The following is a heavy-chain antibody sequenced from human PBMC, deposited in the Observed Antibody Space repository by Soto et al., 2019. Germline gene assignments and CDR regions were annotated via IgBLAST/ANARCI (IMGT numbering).Heavy chain of an antibody. D-gene: IGHD6-13*01. J-gene: IGHJ6*02. CDR2: IYPGDSDT. V-gene: IGHV5-51*01. Sequence: PGESLKISCKGSGYSFTSYWIGWVRQMPGKGLEWMGIIYPGDSDTRYSPSFQGQVTISADKSISTAYLQWSSLKASDTAMYYCARSTGSSSWPSYYYYYGMDVWGQGTTVTVSS. CDR1: GYSFTSYW. CDR3: ARSTGSSSWPSYYYYYGMDV.